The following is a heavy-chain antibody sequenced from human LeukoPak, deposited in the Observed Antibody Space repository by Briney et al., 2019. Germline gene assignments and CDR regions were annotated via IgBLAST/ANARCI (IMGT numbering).Heavy chain of an antibody. CDR2: ISCSGSTI. CDR1: GFTFSSYE. CDR3: AAYSSGWYAIYC. J-gene: IGHJ4*02. Sequence: GGSLRLSCAASGFTFSSYEMHWVRQAPGKGLEWVSYISCSGSTIYYADSVKGRFTISRDNAKNSLYLQMNSLRAEDTAVYYCAAYSSGWYAIYCWGQGTLVTVSS. D-gene: IGHD6-19*01. V-gene: IGHV3-48*03.